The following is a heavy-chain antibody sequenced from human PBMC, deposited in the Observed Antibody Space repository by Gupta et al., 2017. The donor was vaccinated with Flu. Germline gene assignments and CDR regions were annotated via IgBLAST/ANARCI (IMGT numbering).Heavy chain of an antibody. D-gene: IGHD3-16*01. Sequence: KGLEWISYISSSGTTIYYADSVKGRFTISRDNAENSLYLQMNSLRAEDTAVYYCASGGKTRSVLMTHDAFVFWGQGTMVTVSS. CDR3: ASGGKTRSVLMTHDAFVF. CDR2: ISSSGTTI. V-gene: IGHV3-11*01. J-gene: IGHJ3*01.